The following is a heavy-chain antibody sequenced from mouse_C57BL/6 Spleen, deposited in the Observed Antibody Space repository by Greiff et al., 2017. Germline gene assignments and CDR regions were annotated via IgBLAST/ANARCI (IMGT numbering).Heavy chain of an antibody. V-gene: IGHV1-81*01. CDR2: IDPRSGNT. CDR3: ARDSSGPSWFAY. D-gene: IGHD3-2*02. CDR1: GYTFTSYG. Sequence: VKLMESGAELARPGASVKLSCKASGYTFTSYGISWVKQRTGQGLEWIGEIDPRSGNTYYNEKFKGKATLTADKSSSTAYMELRSLTSEDSAVYFCARDSSGPSWFAYWGQGTLVTVSA. J-gene: IGHJ3*01.